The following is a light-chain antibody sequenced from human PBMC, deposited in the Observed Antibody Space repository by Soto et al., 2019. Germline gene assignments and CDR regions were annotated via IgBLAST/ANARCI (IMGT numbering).Light chain of an antibody. Sequence: EVVLTQSPAALSVSPGERATLSCRASQSVSSNLAWYQHKPGQAPRLLMYGVSTRATGTPARFSGSGSGTEFTLTISSLQSEDFAVYYCQQYSHWFTLGGGTKVEIK. V-gene: IGKV3D-15*01. CDR1: QSVSSN. CDR3: QQYSHWFT. CDR2: GVS. J-gene: IGKJ4*01.